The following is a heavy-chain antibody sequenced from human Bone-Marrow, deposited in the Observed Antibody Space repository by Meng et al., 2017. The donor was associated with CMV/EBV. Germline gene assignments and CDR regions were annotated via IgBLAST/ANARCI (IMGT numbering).Heavy chain of an antibody. CDR2: IKTKSEGGIS. D-gene: IGHD3-16*01. J-gene: IGHJ4*02. Sequence: GESLKLSCAASGFTFSDYYMSWIRQAPGKGLEWVGRIKTKSEGGISDYAGPVKGRFSISRDDSKKTLYPQMNSLKSEDTAVYYCTTDAPGHWVSGYWGQGTLVTVSS. CDR1: GFTFSDYY. CDR3: TTDAPGHWVSGY. V-gene: IGHV3-15*01.